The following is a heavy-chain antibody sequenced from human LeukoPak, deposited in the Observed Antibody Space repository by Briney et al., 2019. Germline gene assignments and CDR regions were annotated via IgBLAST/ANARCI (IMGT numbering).Heavy chain of an antibody. CDR2: IKQDESEK. CDR1: GFTFNSYG. CDR3: ARGGIVGATPRFDY. D-gene: IGHD1-26*01. J-gene: IGHJ4*02. Sequence: GGSLRLSCAASGFTFNSYGMSWVRQAPGKGLEWVANIKQDESEKYYVDSVKGRFTISRDNAKNSLYLQMNSLRAEDTAVYYCARGGIVGATPRFDYWGQGTLVTVSS. V-gene: IGHV3-7*04.